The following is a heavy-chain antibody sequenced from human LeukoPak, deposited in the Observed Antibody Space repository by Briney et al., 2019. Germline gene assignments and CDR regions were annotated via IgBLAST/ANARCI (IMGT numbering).Heavy chain of an antibody. CDR3: AKERQTGDYFTSDY. CDR2: ISGSGGST. Sequence: GGSLRLSCAASGFTFSSYAMSWVRQAPGKGLEWVSAISGSGGSTYCADSVKGRFTISRDNSENTLYLQMNSLTVDDTAVYFCAKERQTGDYFTSDYWGQGTLVTVSS. CDR1: GFTFSSYA. J-gene: IGHJ4*02. D-gene: IGHD4-17*01. V-gene: IGHV3-23*01.